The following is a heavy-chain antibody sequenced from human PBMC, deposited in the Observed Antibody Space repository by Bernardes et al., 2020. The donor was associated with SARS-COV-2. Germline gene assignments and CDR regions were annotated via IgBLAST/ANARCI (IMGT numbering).Heavy chain of an antibody. D-gene: IGHD2-2*01. CDR3: AREGPGCSSTSCIRGVGAFDI. Sequence: GGSLRLSCAASGFTFSSYAMHWVRQAPGKGPEWVAVISYDGSNKYYADSVKGRFTISRDNSKNTLYLQMNSLRAEDTAVYYCAREGPGCSSTSCIRGVGAFDIWGQGTMVTVSS. CDR1: GFTFSSYA. V-gene: IGHV3-30*01. CDR2: ISYDGSNK. J-gene: IGHJ3*02.